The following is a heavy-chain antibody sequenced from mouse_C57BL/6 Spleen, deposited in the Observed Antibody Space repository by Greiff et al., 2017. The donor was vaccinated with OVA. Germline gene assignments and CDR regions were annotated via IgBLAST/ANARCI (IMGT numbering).Heavy chain of an antibody. J-gene: IGHJ4*01. CDR3: ATYYYGSTTLYAMDY. D-gene: IGHD1-1*01. CDR2: IHPSDSDT. V-gene: IGHV1-74*01. Sequence: VKLVESGAELVKPGASVKVSCKASGYTFTSYWMHWVKQRPGQGLEWIGRIHPSDSDTNYNQKFKGKATLTVDKSSSTAYMQLSSLTSEDSAVYYCATYYYGSTTLYAMDYWGQGTSVTVSS. CDR1: GYTFTSYW.